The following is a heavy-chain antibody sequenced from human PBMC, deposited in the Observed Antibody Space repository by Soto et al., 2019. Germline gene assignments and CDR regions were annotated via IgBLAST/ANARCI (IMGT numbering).Heavy chain of an antibody. V-gene: IGHV3-30*01. D-gene: IGHD2-15*01. CDR3: ARAMVGATTSRYMGV. Sequence: QVQLVESGGGVVQPGRSLRLSCAASGFTFSSYALHWVRQAPGKGLEWLAVISYHGKDQFYADSVKGRFTISRDSSKNTMYLQIDSLRAEDTAMYYCARAMVGATTSRYMGVWGRGTTVIVSS. CDR2: ISYHGKDQ. J-gene: IGHJ6*02. CDR1: GFTFSSYA.